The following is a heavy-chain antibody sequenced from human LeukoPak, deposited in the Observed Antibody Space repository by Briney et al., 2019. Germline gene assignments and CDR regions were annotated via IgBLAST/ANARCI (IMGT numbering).Heavy chain of an antibody. Sequence: ASVTLSFTGTGYTFTVNYLHWVRQAPGQGQERMGWINTNSGGTNYAQKFQGRVTMTRDTSISTAYMELSRLRSDDTAVYYCARGGRDGYNLYYFDYWGQGTLVTVSS. D-gene: IGHD5-24*01. CDR3: ARGGRDGYNLYYFDY. CDR1: GYTFTVNY. V-gene: IGHV1-2*02. CDR2: INTNSGGT. J-gene: IGHJ4*02.